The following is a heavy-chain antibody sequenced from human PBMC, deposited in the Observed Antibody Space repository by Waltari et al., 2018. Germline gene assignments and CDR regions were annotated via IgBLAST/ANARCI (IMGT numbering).Heavy chain of an antibody. V-gene: IGHV4-4*02. Sequence: QVQLQESGPGLVKPSGTLSLTCAVSGGSLSSSNWWSWVRQPPGKGLEWIGAIYHSGSNNYNPSRKSRVNISVDKSKNQFSLKLSSVNGADKAGYYWARYYGSGRYLGYWGQGTLVTGSS. D-gene: IGHD3-10*01. J-gene: IGHJ4*02. CDR1: GGSLSSSNW. CDR2: IYHSGSN. CDR3: ARYYGSGRYLGY.